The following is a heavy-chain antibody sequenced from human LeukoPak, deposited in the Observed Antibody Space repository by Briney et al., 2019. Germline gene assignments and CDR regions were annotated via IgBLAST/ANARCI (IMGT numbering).Heavy chain of an antibody. Sequence: ALVKVSCKASGYTFTSFYLHWVRQAPGQDLEWMGWINPNSGGTNYAQKFQGWVTMTSDTFISTAYMDLNRLRCDDAAVYYCARGPMVRGDTSFAYWGQGALVTVSS. CDR3: ARGPMVRGDTSFAY. CDR1: GYTFTSFY. D-gene: IGHD3-10*01. J-gene: IGHJ4*02. CDR2: INPNSGGT. V-gene: IGHV1-2*04.